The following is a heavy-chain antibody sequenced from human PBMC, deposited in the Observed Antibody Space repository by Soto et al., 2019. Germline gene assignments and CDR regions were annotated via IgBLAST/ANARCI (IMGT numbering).Heavy chain of an antibody. CDR3: ARSGRQLRFLGMLETNWFDP. J-gene: IGHJ5*02. D-gene: IGHD3-3*01. V-gene: IGHV1-69*01. CDR1: GGTFSSYA. Sequence: QVQLVQSGAEVKKPGSSVKVSCKASGGTFSSYAISWVRQAPGQGLEWMGGIIPIFGTANYAQKFQGRVTITADEYTSTAYMELSSLRSADTAVYYCARSGRQLRFLGMLETNWFDPWGQGTLVTVSS. CDR2: IIPIFGTA.